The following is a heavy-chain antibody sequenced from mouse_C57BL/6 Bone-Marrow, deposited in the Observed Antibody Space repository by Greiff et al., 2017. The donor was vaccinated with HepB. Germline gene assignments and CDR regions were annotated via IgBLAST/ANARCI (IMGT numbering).Heavy chain of an antibody. D-gene: IGHD2-12*01. Sequence: VQLKESEGGLVQPGSSMKLSCTASGFTFSDYYMAWVRQVPEKGLEWVANINYDGSSTYYLDSLKSRFIISRDNAKNILYLQMSSLKSEDTATYYCARDSYPPYYAMDYWGQGTSVTVSS. J-gene: IGHJ4*01. V-gene: IGHV5-16*01. CDR3: ARDSYPPYYAMDY. CDR1: GFTFSDYY. CDR2: INYDGSST.